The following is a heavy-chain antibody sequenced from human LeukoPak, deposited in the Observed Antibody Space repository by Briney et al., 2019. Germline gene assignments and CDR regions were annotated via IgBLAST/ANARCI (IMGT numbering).Heavy chain of an antibody. Sequence: GGSLRLSCAASGFTLSSYSMNWVRQAPGKGLEWVSSISSSSSYIYYADSVKGRFTISRDNAKNSLYLQMNSLRAEDTAVYYCARALDGYDFWSGYVYWGQGTLVTVSS. D-gene: IGHD3-3*01. J-gene: IGHJ4*02. CDR2: ISSSSSYI. CDR1: GFTLSSYS. CDR3: ARALDGYDFWSGYVY. V-gene: IGHV3-21*01.